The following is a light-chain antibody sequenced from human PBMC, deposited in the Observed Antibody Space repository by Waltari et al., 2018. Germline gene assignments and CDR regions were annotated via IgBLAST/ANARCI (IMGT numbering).Light chain of an antibody. Sequence: SSELTQSPSVSVSPGQTARITCSGDALPDQYAFWYQQKPGQAPVLVIYKDTERPSGIPGRFSGASSGKTVTLTLSGVQAEDEADYYCQSADSSGTLFGGGTKLTVL. CDR1: ALPDQY. J-gene: IGLJ2*01. CDR2: KDT. V-gene: IGLV3-25*03. CDR3: QSADSSGTL.